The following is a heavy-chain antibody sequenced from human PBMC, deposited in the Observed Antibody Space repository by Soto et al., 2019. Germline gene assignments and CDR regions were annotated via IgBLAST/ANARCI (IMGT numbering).Heavy chain of an antibody. Sequence: PSETLSLTCAVSFCSISSCGYSWSWIRQPPGKGLEWIGYIYHSGNIYYSPSLKSRVTISVDRSKNQFSLKLSSVTAADTAVYYCARVRDCSGGTCYSWWFDPWGQGTMVTAS. CDR1: FCSISSCGYS. J-gene: IGHJ5*02. D-gene: IGHD2-15*01. CDR3: ARVRDCSGGTCYSWWFDP. CDR2: IYHSGNI. V-gene: IGHV4-30-2*01.